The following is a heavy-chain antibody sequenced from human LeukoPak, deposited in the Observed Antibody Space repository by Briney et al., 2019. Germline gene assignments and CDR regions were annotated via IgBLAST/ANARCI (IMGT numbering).Heavy chain of an antibody. CDR2: IYYSGST. Sequence: SETLSLTCTVSGGSISSSSYYWGWIRQPPGKGLEWIGSIYYSGSTYYNPSLKSRVTISVDTSKNQISLKLSSVTAADTAVYYCASLSMGYCSSTSCSWGQGTLVTVSS. CDR3: ASLSMGYCSSTSCS. CDR1: GGSISSSSYY. J-gene: IGHJ5*02. D-gene: IGHD2-2*01. V-gene: IGHV4-39*01.